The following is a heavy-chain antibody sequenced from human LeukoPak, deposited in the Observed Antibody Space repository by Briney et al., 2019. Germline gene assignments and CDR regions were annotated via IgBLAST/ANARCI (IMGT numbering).Heavy chain of an antibody. CDR2: ISSSSSYI. Sequence: PGGSLRLSCAASGFTFSSYSTTWVRQAPGKGLEWVSSISSSSSYIYYADSVKGRFTISRDNAKNSLYLQMNSLRAEDTAVYYCARQAFGGVRGSPRSAPFDYWGQGTLVTVSS. J-gene: IGHJ4*02. D-gene: IGHD3-10*01. V-gene: IGHV3-21*01. CDR1: GFTFSSYS. CDR3: ARQAFGGVRGSPRSAPFDY.